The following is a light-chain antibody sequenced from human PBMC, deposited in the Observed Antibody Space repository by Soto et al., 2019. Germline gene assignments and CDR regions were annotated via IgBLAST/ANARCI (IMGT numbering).Light chain of an antibody. J-gene: IGKJ4*01. CDR2: GTS. Sequence: EIVLTQSPGTLSLSPGERATLSCRASQTFGSNFLAWYQQKPGQAPRLLIYGTSSSATGVPDRFSGSGSGADFTLTIIRLEPEDSAVYFCQQYASSPITFGGGTKVEIK. CDR1: QTFGSNF. CDR3: QQYASSPIT. V-gene: IGKV3-20*01.